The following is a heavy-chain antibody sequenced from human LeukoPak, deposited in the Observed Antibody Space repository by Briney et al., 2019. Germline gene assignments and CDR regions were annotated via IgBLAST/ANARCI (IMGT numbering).Heavy chain of an antibody. D-gene: IGHD1-7*01. CDR2: INPNSGGT. CDR3: AMQENSLFDY. V-gene: IGHV1-2*02. Sequence: ASVKVSCKASGYTFTGYYMHWVRQAPGQGLEWMGWINPNSGGTKYAQNFQGRVTLTWDTSMSTVYMDLTRLISDDTAVYFCAMQENSLFDYWGQGTLVTVSS. J-gene: IGHJ4*02. CDR1: GYTFTGYY.